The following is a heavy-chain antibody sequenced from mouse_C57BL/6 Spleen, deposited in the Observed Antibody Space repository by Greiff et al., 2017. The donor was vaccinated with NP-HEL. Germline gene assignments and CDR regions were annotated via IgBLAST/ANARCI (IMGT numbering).Heavy chain of an antibody. CDR3: ARAVITTVGVGYLDY. D-gene: IGHD1-1*01. J-gene: IGHJ4*01. Sequence: ESGPGLVKPSQSLSLTCSVTGYSITSGYYWNWIRQFPGNKLEWMGYISYDGSNNYNPSLKNRISITRDTSKNQFFLKLNSVTTEDTATYYCARAVITTVGVGYLDYWGQGTSVTVSS. CDR1: GYSITSGYY. V-gene: IGHV3-6*01. CDR2: ISYDGSN.